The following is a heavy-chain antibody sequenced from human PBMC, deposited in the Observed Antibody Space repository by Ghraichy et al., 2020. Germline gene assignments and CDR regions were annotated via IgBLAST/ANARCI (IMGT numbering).Heavy chain of an antibody. CDR3: AKPLYTSRWYWFDT. Sequence: GGSLRLSCAASGFTFSSYAMSWVRQAPGKGLEWVSAISDTGSSPYYADSVKGRFTISRDNSKNALYLQMNSLRAEDTAVYYCAKPLYTSRWYWFDTWGQGTQVSVSS. J-gene: IGHJ5*02. CDR2: ISDTGSSP. D-gene: IGHD6-13*01. CDR1: GFTFSSYA. V-gene: IGHV3-23*01.